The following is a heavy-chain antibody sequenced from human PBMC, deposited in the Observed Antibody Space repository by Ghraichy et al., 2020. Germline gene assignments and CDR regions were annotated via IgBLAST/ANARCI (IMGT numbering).Heavy chain of an antibody. D-gene: IGHD3-10*01. CDR1: GGSIRRYH. J-gene: IGHJ4*02. Sequence: ETLSLTCTVSGGSIRRYHWSWIRQSAGKGLEWLGRIHTSGRSDYNPSLKSRATVSVDTSKSHVSLKLSSVTAADTAVYYCATIEAGTVVSVSYWGQGTLVTVSS. CDR3: ATIEAGTVVSVSY. CDR2: IHTSGRS. V-gene: IGHV4-4*07.